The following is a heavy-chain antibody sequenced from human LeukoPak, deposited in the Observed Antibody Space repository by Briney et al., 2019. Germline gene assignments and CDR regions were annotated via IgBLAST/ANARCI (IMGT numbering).Heavy chain of an antibody. D-gene: IGHD3-22*01. V-gene: IGHV3-33*01. CDR3: ATGYYYDSSGYYYLDY. CDR2: IWYDGSNK. CDR1: GFTFSSYG. Sequence: PGRSLGLSCAASGFTFSSYGMHWVRQAPGKGLEWVAVIWYDGSNKYYADSVKGRFTISRDNSKNTLYLQMNSLRAEDTAVYYCATGYYYDSSGYYYLDYWGQGTLVTVSS. J-gene: IGHJ4*02.